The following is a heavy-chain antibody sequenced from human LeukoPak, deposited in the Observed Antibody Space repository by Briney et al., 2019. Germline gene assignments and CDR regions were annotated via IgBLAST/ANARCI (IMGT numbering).Heavy chain of an antibody. D-gene: IGHD6-19*01. CDR2: IYYSGST. CDR3: AGQPGYSSGWYTY. V-gene: IGHV4-59*01. CDR1: GGSISSYY. Sequence: SETLSLTCTVSGGSISSYYWSWIRQPPGKGLEWIGYIYYSGSTNYNPSLKSRVTISVDTSKNQFSLKLSSVTAADTAVYYCAGQPGYSSGWYTYWGQGILVTVSS. J-gene: IGHJ4*02.